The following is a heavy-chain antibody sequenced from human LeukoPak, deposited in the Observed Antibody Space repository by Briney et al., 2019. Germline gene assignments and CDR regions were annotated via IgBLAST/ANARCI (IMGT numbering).Heavy chain of an antibody. V-gene: IGHV1-18*01. J-gene: IGHJ6*02. CDR2: ISAYSGNT. D-gene: IGHD3-10*01. CDR3: ARPYYYGSGSYYHAPYYYYYGMDV. CDR1: GYTFTSYG. Sequence: GASVKVSCKASGYTFTSYGISWVRQAPGQGLEWMGWISAYSGNTNYAQKLQGRVTMTKDTSTSTAYMELRSLRSDDTAVYYCARPYYYGSGSYYHAPYYYYYGMDVWGQGTTVTVSS.